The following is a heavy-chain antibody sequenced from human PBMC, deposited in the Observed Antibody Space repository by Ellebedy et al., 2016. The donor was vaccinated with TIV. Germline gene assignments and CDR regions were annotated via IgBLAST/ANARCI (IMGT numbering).Heavy chain of an antibody. CDR3: ARDRWEVGSSSGFDY. CDR2: TYYRSKWYN. Sequence: SQTLSLTXXISGDSVSSNSAAWNWIRQSPSRGLEWLGRTYYRSKWYNDYAVSVKSRITINPDTSKNQFSLQLNSVTPEDTAVYYCARDRWEVGSSSGFDYWGQGTLVTVSS. V-gene: IGHV6-1*01. CDR1: GDSVSSNSAA. D-gene: IGHD6-6*01. J-gene: IGHJ4*02.